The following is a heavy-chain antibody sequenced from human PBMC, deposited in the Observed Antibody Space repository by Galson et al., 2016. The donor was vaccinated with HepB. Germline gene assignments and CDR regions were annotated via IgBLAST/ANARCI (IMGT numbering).Heavy chain of an antibody. V-gene: IGHV3-23*01. J-gene: IGHJ1*01. CDR2: ISSNVGST. D-gene: IGHD6-19*01. CDR3: SKDPRAGWYGSEYFQY. CDR1: GFTFSDYA. Sequence: SLRLSCAASGFTFSDYAMSWGRQAPGKGLEWVSSISSNVGSTYYADSVKGRFTISRDNSKNTLYLQMNSLRPEDTALYYCSKDPRAGWYGSEYFQYWGQGTLVIVSS.